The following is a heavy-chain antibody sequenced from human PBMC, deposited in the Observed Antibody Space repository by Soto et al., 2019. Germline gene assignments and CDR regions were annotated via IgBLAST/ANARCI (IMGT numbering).Heavy chain of an antibody. J-gene: IGHJ3*02. Sequence: SETLSLTCTVSGGSISSGNYYWSWIRQPPGKGLEWIGFISYSGSTYYNTSLKSRVTISVDTSKNQFSLKLISVTAADTAVYYCARQTDDSYTFNAFDIWGQGTMVTVSS. V-gene: IGHV4-30-4*01. CDR3: ARQTDDSYTFNAFDI. CDR1: GGSISSGNYY. CDR2: ISYSGST. D-gene: IGHD3-16*01.